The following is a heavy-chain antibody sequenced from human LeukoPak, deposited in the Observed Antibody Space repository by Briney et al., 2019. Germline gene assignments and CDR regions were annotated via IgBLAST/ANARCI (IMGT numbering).Heavy chain of an antibody. CDR3: ARDRPDIVVVVAGRDAFDI. Sequence: PGGSLRLSCAASGFTFSSYSMNWVRQAPGKGLEWVSYISSSGSTIDYADPVKGRFTISRDNAKNSLYLQMNSLRAEDTAVYYCARDRPDIVVVVAGRDAFDIWGQGTMVTISS. V-gene: IGHV3-48*04. CDR2: ISSSGSTI. D-gene: IGHD2-15*01. CDR1: GFTFSSYS. J-gene: IGHJ3*02.